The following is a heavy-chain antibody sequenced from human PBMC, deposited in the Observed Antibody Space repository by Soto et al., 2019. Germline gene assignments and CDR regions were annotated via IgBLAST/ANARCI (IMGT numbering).Heavy chain of an antibody. CDR1: GFSVSSNY. CDR3: ARDCSGSSCYSSGFDY. J-gene: IGHJ4*02. D-gene: IGHD2-15*01. V-gene: IGHV3-53*01. CDR2: IYSGVGT. Sequence: GGSLRLSCAASGFSVSSNYMSWVRQAPGKGLEWVAVIYSGVGTYYADSVKGRFTISRDNSKNTLYLQMNSLRAEDTALYYCARDCSGSSCYSSGFDYWGQGTLVTVSS.